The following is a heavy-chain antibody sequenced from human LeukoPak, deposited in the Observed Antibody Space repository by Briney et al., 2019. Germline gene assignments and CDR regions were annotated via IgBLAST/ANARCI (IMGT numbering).Heavy chain of an antibody. CDR1: GFTFSSYS. D-gene: IGHD6-19*01. J-gene: IGHJ4*02. V-gene: IGHV3-48*01. CDR2: ISSRSSTI. CDR3: ARDGGYSSDWSRG. Sequence: GGSLRLSCAASGFTFSSYSMNWVRQAPGKGLEWVSYISSRSSTIYYADSVKGRFTISRDNAKNLLYLQMNSLRAEDTAVYYCARDGGYSSDWSRGWGQGTLVTASS.